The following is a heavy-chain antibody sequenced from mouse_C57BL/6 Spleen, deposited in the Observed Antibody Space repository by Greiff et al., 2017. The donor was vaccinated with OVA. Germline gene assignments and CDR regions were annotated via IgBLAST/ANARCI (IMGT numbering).Heavy chain of an antibody. CDR3: ARDYSNYVDYAMDY. J-gene: IGHJ4*01. V-gene: IGHV5-4*01. Sequence: EVKLVESGGGLVKPGGSLKLSCAASGFTFSSYAMSWVRQTPEKRLEWVATISDGGSYTYYPDNVKGRFTISRDNAKNNLYLQMSHLKSEDTAMYYCARDYSNYVDYAMDYWGQGTSVTVSS. CDR1: GFTFSSYA. CDR2: ISDGGSYT. D-gene: IGHD2-5*01.